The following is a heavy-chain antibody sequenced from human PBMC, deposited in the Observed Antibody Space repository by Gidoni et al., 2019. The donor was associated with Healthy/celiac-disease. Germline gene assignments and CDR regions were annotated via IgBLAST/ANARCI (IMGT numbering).Heavy chain of an antibody. CDR1: GFTVSSNY. V-gene: IGHV3-53*02. CDR2: IYSGGST. Sequence: EVQLVETGGGLIQSGGSLRLSCAASGFTVSSNYMGWVRQAPGKGLGWVSVIYSGGSTYYADSVKGRFTIARDNTKSTLYLQMNSLGAEDTAVYYCARAIVPSNWGQGTLVTVSS. CDR3: ARAIVPSN. J-gene: IGHJ4*02. D-gene: IGHD2-2*01.